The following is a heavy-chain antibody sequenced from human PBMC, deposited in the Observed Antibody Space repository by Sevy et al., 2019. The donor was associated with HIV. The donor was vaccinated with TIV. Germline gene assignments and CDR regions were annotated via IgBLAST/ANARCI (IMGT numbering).Heavy chain of an antibody. J-gene: IGHJ4*02. V-gene: IGHV4-30-2*01. D-gene: IGHD4-17*01. CDR1: GGSISSGGYS. CDR3: ARAAATVTTVTHFDY. Sequence: SETLSLTCAVSGGSISSGGYSWNWIRQPPEEGLEWIGYIFHTGSTYYNPSLKSQVTISVDRSKDQFSLQLSSVTAAVTAFYYCARAAATVTTVTHFDYWGQGTLVTVSS. CDR2: IFHTGST.